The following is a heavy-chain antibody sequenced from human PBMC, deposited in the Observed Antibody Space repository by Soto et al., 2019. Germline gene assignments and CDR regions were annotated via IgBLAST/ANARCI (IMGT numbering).Heavy chain of an antibody. V-gene: IGHV4-4*02. Sequence: QVQLQESGPGLVKPSGTLSLTCAVSGGSISSSNWWSWVRQPPGKGVEWIGEIYHSGSTNYNPSLKSRVTISVDKSKNQFSLKLSSVTAADTAVYYCASTQDYDFWRVRSGLDYWGQGTLVTVSS. CDR3: ASTQDYDFWRVRSGLDY. J-gene: IGHJ4*02. CDR1: GGSISSSNW. D-gene: IGHD3-3*01. CDR2: IYHSGST.